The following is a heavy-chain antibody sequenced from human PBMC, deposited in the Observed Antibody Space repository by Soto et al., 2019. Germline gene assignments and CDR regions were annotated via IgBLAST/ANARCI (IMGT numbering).Heavy chain of an antibody. Sequence: PGGSLRLSCAASGFTFSSYGMHWVRQAPGKGLEWVAVIWYDGSNKYYADSVKGRFTISRDNSKNTLYLQMNSLRAEDTAVYYCARDYAYCGGDCYPLDYWGQGTLVTVSS. CDR1: GFTFSSYG. CDR2: IWYDGSNK. V-gene: IGHV3-33*08. J-gene: IGHJ4*02. CDR3: ARDYAYCGGDCYPLDY. D-gene: IGHD2-21*02.